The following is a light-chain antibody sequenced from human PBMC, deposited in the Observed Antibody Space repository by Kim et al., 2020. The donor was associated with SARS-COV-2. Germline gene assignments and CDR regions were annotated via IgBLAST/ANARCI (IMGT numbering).Light chain of an antibody. V-gene: IGKV1-5*03. CDR1: QTINNW. Sequence: AAEGDTVTITCRASQTINNWLAWYQQKPGTGPKRLIYKASSLESGVPSMFSGSGSGTEFTLTISSLQSDDFATYYWQYSNGYYWTFGQGTKVDI. CDR2: KAS. CDR3: QYSNGYYWT. J-gene: IGKJ1*01.